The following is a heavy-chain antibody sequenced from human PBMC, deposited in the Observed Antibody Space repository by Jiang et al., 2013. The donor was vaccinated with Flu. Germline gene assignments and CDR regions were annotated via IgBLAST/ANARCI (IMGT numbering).Heavy chain of an antibody. J-gene: IGHJ3*02. CDR3: AREEVGYGDYAAFDI. V-gene: IGHV4-30-4*01. CDR1: VAPSAVVITT. Sequence: TLSLTCTVSVAPSAVVITTGVGSAQPPRKGLEWIGYIYYSGSTYYNRTLKSRVTISVDTSKNQFSLKLSSVTAADTAVYYCAREEVGYGDYAAFDIWGQGTMVTVSS. CDR2: IYYSGST. D-gene: IGHD4-17*01.